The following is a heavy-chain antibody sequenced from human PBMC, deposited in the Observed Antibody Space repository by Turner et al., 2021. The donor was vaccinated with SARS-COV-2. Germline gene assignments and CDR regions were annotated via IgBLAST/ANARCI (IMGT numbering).Heavy chain of an antibody. CDR3: ARDLEGAMVTYYYGMDV. D-gene: IGHD5-18*01. CDR1: GFTFRSYG. CDR2: IWYDGSKK. Sequence: QVQLVASGVAVVQPGRSPRLSCAASGFTFRSYGMHWVRQAPGKGLEWVAVIWYDGSKKYYADSVKGRFTIARDNSKNTLYLQMNSLRAEDTAVYYCARDLEGAMVTYYYGMDVWGQGTTVTVSS. V-gene: IGHV3-33*01. J-gene: IGHJ6*02.